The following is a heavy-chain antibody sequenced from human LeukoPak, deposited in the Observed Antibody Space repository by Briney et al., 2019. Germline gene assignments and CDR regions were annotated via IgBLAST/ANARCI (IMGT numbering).Heavy chain of an antibody. CDR3: VRGGGSTCYN. CDR2: VSASSDI. D-gene: IGHD2-15*01. CDR1: GFTFSSYT. Sequence: PGGSLRLSCAASGFTFSSYTMNWVRQAPGKGLQWVSTVSASSDIHYSDSVKGRFTISRDNARNSLYLQMNSLRDEDTAVYYCVRGGGSTCYNWGQGTLVTVSS. J-gene: IGHJ4*02. V-gene: IGHV3-48*02.